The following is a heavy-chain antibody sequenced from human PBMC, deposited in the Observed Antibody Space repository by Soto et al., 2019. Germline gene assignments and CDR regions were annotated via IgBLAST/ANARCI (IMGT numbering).Heavy chain of an antibody. CDR3: ARDFPSGTTGY. V-gene: IGHV3-7*03. D-gene: IGHD1-1*01. Sequence: PGGSLRVSCAASGFTFSSYWMSWVRQAPGKGLEWVANIKQDGSEKYYVDSVKGRFTISRDNAKNSLYLQMNSLRAEDTAVYYCARDFPSGTTGYWGHGTLVTVSS. CDR1: GFTFSSYW. CDR2: IKQDGSEK. J-gene: IGHJ4*01.